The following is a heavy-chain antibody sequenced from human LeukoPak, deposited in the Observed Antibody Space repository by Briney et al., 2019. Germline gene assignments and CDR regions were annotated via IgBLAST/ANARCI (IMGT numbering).Heavy chain of an antibody. J-gene: IGHJ5*02. CDR2: IYYRGST. Sequence: SETLSLTCTVSGGSISSGDYYWSWIRQPPGKGLEWIWYIYYRGSTYYNPSLKSRVTISVDTSKNQFSLKLSSVTPADTAVYYCASSPKRNNWFDPWGQGTLVTVSS. V-gene: IGHV4-30-4*01. CDR3: ASSPKRNNWFDP. CDR1: GGSISSGDYY.